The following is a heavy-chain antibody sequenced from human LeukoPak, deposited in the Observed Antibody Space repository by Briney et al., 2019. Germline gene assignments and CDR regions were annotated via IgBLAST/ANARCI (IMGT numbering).Heavy chain of an antibody. CDR3: ARGRGRDIVVVVAATYFDY. CDR2: INHSGST. V-gene: IGHV4-34*01. J-gene: IGHJ4*02. D-gene: IGHD2-15*01. Sequence: SETLSLTCAVYGGSFSGYYWSWIRQPPGKGLEWIGGINHSGSTNYNPSLKSRVTISVDTSKNQFSLKLSSVTAADTAVYYCARGRGRDIVVVVAATYFDYWGQGTLVTVSS. CDR1: GGSFSGYY.